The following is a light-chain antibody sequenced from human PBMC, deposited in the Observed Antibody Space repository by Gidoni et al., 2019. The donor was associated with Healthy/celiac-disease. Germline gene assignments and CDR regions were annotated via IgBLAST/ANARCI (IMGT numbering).Light chain of an antibody. CDR3: MQALQTWT. CDR1: QSLLHSNGYNY. J-gene: IGKJ1*01. Sequence: DIVMTQSPLSLPVTPGAPASISCRSSQSLLHSNGYNYLDWYLQKPGQSPQPLIYLGSNRASGVPDRFSGSGSGTDFTLKISRVEAEDVGVYYCMQALQTWTFGQGTKVEIK. CDR2: LGS. V-gene: IGKV2-28*01.